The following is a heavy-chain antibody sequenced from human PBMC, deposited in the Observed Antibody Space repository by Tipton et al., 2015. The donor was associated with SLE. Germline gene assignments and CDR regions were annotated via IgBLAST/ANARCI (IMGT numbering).Heavy chain of an antibody. Sequence: SLRLSCTASGFTFGDYAMSWVRQAPGKGLEWVAVISYDGGNKYYTDSVKGRFTLSRDNSKNTLYLQMITLRPEDTAVYYCARDLGRFYGSGSLIAYWGQGTLVTVSS. D-gene: IGHD3-10*01. CDR2: ISYDGGNK. CDR3: ARDLGRFYGSGSLIAY. CDR1: GFTFGDYA. J-gene: IGHJ4*02. V-gene: IGHV3-30*04.